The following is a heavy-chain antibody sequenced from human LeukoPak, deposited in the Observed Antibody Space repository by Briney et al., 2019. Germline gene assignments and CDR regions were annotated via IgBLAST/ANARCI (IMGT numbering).Heavy chain of an antibody. CDR2: IYPGDSDT. CDR3: ARHFYYVRAV. V-gene: IGHV5-51*01. J-gene: IGHJ6*02. Sequence: GESLKISCKGSGYSFTSYWIGWVRQMPGKGLEWMGIIYPGDSDTRYSPSFQGHVTISADKSISTAYLQWSSLKASATPMYYCARHFYYVRAVGGQGPRAPVSS. CDR1: GYSFTSYW.